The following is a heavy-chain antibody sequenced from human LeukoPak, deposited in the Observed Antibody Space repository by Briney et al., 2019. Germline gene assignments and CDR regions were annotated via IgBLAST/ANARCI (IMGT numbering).Heavy chain of an antibody. CDR3: ANQNRQYDFWSGYRPNWFDP. Sequence: GSLRLCCAASGSTFSSYAMSWVRQAPGKGLEWVSAISGSGGSTYYADSVKGRFTISRDNSKNTLYLQMNSLRAEDTAVYYCANQNRQYDFWSGYRPNWFDPWGQGTLVTVSS. V-gene: IGHV3-23*01. CDR1: GSTFSSYA. D-gene: IGHD3-3*01. J-gene: IGHJ5*02. CDR2: ISGSGGST.